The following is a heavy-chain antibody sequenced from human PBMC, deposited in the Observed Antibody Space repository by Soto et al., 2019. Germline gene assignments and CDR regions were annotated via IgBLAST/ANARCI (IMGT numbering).Heavy chain of an antibody. D-gene: IGHD3-22*01. V-gene: IGHV1-69*13. Sequence: SVKVSCKASGGTFSSYAISWVRQAPGQGLEWMGGIIPIFGTANYAQKFQGRVTITADESTSTAYMELSSLRSEDTAVYYCARESYYDSSGQVGPGYYYGMDVWGQGTTVTVSS. CDR2: IIPIFGTA. CDR3: ARESYYDSSGQVGPGYYYGMDV. CDR1: GGTFSSYA. J-gene: IGHJ6*02.